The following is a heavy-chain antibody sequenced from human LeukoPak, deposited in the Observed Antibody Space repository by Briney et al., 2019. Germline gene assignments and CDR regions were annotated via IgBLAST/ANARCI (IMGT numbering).Heavy chain of an antibody. Sequence: SETLSLTCTVSDDSITIYYWTWIRQPPGKGLEWIGYVDHTGSTNYNPSLNSRVTISRDTSKNHFSLKLSSATAADTAVYFCARRQWLGHYYYYYMDVWGKGTTVTISS. CDR1: DDSITIYY. CDR3: ARRQWLGHYYYYYMDV. J-gene: IGHJ6*03. V-gene: IGHV4-59*01. CDR2: VDHTGST. D-gene: IGHD6-19*01.